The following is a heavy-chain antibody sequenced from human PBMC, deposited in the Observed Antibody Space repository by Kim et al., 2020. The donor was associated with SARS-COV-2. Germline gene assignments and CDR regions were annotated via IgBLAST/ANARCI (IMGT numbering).Heavy chain of an antibody. CDR3: ARGDHVYFVY. CDR2: TI. Sequence: TIYYAYLLKGRFTISRGTAKKSLYLQMNSLRDEDTAVYYCARGDHVYFVYWGQGTLVTVSS. V-gene: IGHV3-48*02. J-gene: IGHJ4*02. D-gene: IGHD2-21*02.